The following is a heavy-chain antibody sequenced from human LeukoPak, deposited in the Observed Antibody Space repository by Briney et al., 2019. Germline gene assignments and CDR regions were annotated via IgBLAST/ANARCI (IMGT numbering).Heavy chain of an antibody. CDR2: ISAYNGNT. D-gene: IGHD7-27*01. V-gene: IGHV1-18*01. CDR3: ARPLTGDDDAFDI. J-gene: IGHJ3*02. Sequence: GASVKVSCKASGYTFTSYGISWVRQAPGQGLEWVGWISAYNGNTNYAQKLQGRVTMTTDTSTRTAYMELRSLRSDDTAVYYCARPLTGDDDAFDIWGQGTMVTVSS. CDR1: GYTFTSYG.